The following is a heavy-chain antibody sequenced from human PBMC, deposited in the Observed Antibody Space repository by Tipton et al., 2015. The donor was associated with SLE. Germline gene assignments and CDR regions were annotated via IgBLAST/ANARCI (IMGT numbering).Heavy chain of an antibody. V-gene: IGHV4-39*07. Sequence: TLSLTCTVSGGSISSYYWGWIRQPPGKGLEWTGSIYYSGSTSYNPSLKSRVTISVDTSKNQFSLKLSSVTAADTAVYYCARGYYDFWSGYYIGNWFDPWGQGTLVTVSS. CDR3: ARGYYDFWSGYYIGNWFDP. D-gene: IGHD3-3*01. J-gene: IGHJ5*02. CDR1: GGSISSYY. CDR2: IYYSGST.